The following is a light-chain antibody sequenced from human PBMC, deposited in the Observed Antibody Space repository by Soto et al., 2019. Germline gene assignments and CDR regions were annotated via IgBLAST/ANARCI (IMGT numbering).Light chain of an antibody. CDR2: GAS. CDR3: QQYAEGTPIT. J-gene: IGKJ5*01. Sequence: EILLKQSPGSLSVFTGERASLSCRSSQNVNNRLAWYQQKAGQAPRLLISGASSRATGIPDRFSGSGSRTDFTLTISRLESDDFALYYCQQYAEGTPITFGQGTRLEIK. CDR1: QNVNNR. V-gene: IGKV3-20*01.